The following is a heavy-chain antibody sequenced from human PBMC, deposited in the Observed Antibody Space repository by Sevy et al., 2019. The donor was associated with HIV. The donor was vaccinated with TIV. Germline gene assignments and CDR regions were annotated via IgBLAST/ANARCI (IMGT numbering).Heavy chain of an antibody. Sequence: GGSLRLSCAASGFTFSSYAMSWVRQAPGKGLEWVSAISGSGGSTYYADSVKGRFTISRDNSKNTLYLQMNSLRAEDTAVYYCARDDTATPTYFDYWGQGTLVTVSS. CDR2: ISGSGGST. V-gene: IGHV3-23*01. D-gene: IGHD2-15*01. CDR1: GFTFSSYA. J-gene: IGHJ4*02. CDR3: ARDDTATPTYFDY.